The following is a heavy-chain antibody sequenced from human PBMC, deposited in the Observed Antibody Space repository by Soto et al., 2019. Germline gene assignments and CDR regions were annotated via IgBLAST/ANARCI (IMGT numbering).Heavy chain of an antibody. CDR2: ITSTSSTK. CDR3: VRRITKVRGPYCRKVSEV. V-gene: IGHV3-48*02. J-gene: IGHJ6*01. Sequence: GKGREWISYITSTSSTKNYADSVKGRFSISRDNANNSLYLQMNSMRDEDTAAYYCVRRITKVRGPYCRKVSEVRRQG. D-gene: IGHD3-10*01.